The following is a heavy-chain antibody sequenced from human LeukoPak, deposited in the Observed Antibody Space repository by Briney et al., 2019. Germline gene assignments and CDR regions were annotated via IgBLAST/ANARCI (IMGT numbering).Heavy chain of an antibody. CDR2: TNHSGST. Sequence: SETLSLTCAVYGGSFSGYYWSWIRQPPGKGLEWIGETNHSGSTNYNPSLKSRVTISVDTSKNQFSLKLSSVTAADTAVYYCARLRSYVWGSYRYTGFDYWGQGTLVTVSS. CDR3: ARLRSYVWGSYRYTGFDY. D-gene: IGHD3-16*02. CDR1: GGSFSGYY. J-gene: IGHJ4*02. V-gene: IGHV4-34*01.